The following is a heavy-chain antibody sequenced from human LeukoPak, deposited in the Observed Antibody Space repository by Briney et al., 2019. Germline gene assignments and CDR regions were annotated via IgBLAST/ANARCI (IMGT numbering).Heavy chain of an antibody. Sequence: GGTLRLSCAASGFTFSSYGMSWVRQAPGKGLEWVSGISGSGGSTYYADSVKGRFTISRDNAKNSLYLQMNSLRAEDTAVYYCARDIPVRMHLWFGLDVWGRGTTVAVSS. V-gene: IGHV3-23*01. CDR2: ISGSGGST. CDR3: ARDIPVRMHLWFGLDV. D-gene: IGHD3-10*01. CDR1: GFTFSSYG. J-gene: IGHJ6*04.